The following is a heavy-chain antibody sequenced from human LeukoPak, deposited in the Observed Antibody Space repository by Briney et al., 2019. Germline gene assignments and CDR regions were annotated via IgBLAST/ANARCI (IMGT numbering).Heavy chain of an antibody. D-gene: IGHD6-19*01. CDR2: INSDGSST. CDR3: ARSGWAGPFDY. Sequence: PGGSLRLSCAASGFTFSSYWMHWVRQAPGKGLVWVSRINSDGSSTSYADSVKGRFTISRDNAKNTMYLQMNSLRAEDTAVYYCARSGWAGPFDYWGQGTLVTGSS. CDR1: GFTFSSYW. V-gene: IGHV3-74*01. J-gene: IGHJ4*02.